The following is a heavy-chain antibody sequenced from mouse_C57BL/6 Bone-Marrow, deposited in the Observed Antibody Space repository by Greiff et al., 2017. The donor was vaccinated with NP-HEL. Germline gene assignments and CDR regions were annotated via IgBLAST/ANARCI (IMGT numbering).Heavy chain of an antibody. Sequence: VQLQQSGAELVRPGASVKLSCTASGFNIKDDYMHWVKQRPEQGLEWIGWIDPENGDTEYASQFQGKATITADTSSNTAYLQLSSLTSEDTAVYYCTTITTVVAPYAMDYWGQGTSVTVSS. V-gene: IGHV14-4*01. CDR3: TTITTVVAPYAMDY. J-gene: IGHJ4*01. CDR1: GFNIKDDY. D-gene: IGHD1-1*01. CDR2: IDPENGDT.